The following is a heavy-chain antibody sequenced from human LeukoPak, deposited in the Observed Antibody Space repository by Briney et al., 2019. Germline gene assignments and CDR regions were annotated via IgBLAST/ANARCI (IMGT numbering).Heavy chain of an antibody. J-gene: IGHJ4*02. Sequence: GGSLRLSCAASGFTVSSNYMSWVRHPPGQVLEWILYISGSSGDIKHADAVKGRFTISRDNAKNSLYLQMNRLRVEDTAVYYCARVARLADSWGQGTLVT. CDR3: ARVARLADS. D-gene: IGHD3-3*02. CDR2: ISGSSGDI. V-gene: IGHV3-11*06. CDR1: GFTVSSNY.